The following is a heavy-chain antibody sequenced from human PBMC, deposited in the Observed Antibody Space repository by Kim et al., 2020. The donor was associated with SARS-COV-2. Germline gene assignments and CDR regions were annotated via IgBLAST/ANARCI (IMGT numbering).Heavy chain of an antibody. V-gene: IGHV1-69*02. J-gene: IGHJ3*02. D-gene: IGHD3-10*01. CDR3: ARGLDGSGSDDAFDI. Sequence: SVKVSCKASGGTFSSYTISWVRQAPGQGLEWMGRIIPILGIANYAQKFQGRVTITADKSTSTAYMELSSLRSEDTAVYYCARGLDGSGSDDAFDIWGQGTMVTVSS. CDR2: IIPILGIA. CDR1: GGTFSSYT.